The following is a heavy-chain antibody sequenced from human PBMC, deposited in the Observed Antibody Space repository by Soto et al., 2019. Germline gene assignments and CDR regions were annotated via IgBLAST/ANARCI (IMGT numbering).Heavy chain of an antibody. Sequence: SETLSLTCAVSGDTISSSNWWSWVRQPPGKGLEWIGEIYHSGSTNYNPSLKSRVTISVDTSKNQFSLKLSSVTAADTAVYYCARGRVYDFWSGYYTGNWFDPWGQGTLVTVSS. CDR1: GDTISSSNW. CDR2: IYHSGST. V-gene: IGHV4-4*02. CDR3: ARGRVYDFWSGYYTGNWFDP. J-gene: IGHJ5*02. D-gene: IGHD3-3*01.